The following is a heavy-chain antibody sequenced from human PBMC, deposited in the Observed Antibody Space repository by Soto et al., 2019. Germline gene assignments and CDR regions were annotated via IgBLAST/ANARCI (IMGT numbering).Heavy chain of an antibody. D-gene: IGHD2-2*01. J-gene: IGHJ6*02. CDR1: GFTFSSYC. CDR3: ARDLRYCSSTSCYRVYYYYYGMDV. Sequence: LXLSCAASGFTFSSYCMHWVRQAPCKGLEWVAVIWYDGSNKYYADSVKGRFTISRDNSKNTLYLQMNSLRAEDTAVYYCARDLRYCSSTSCYRVYYYYYGMDVWGQGTTVTVSS. V-gene: IGHV3-33*01. CDR2: IWYDGSNK.